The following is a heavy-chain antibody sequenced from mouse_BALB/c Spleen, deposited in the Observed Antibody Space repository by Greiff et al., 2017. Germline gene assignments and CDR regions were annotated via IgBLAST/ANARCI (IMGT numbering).Heavy chain of an antibody. V-gene: IGHV5-6-5*01. D-gene: IGHD2-13*01. CDR2: ISSGGST. CDR3: ARGDYSYAMDY. J-gene: IGHJ4*01. Sequence: DVKLVESGGGLVKPGGSLKLSCAASGFTFSSYAMSWVRQTPEKRLEWVASISSGGSTYYPDSVKGRFTISRDNARNILYLQMSSLRSEDTAMYYCARGDYSYAMDYWGQGTSVTVSS. CDR1: GFTFSSYA.